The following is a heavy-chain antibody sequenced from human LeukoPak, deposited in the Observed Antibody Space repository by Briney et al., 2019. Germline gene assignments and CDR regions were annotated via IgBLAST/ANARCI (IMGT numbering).Heavy chain of an antibody. J-gene: IGHJ6*02. CDR3: ARDTVTTLGYYYYYGMDV. CDR1: GYTFTSYG. CDR2: ISAYNGNT. V-gene: IGHV1-18*01. D-gene: IGHD4-11*01. Sequence: RASVKVSCKASGYTFTSYGISWVRQAPGQGLEWMGWISAYNGNTNYAQKLQGRVTMTTDTSTSTAYMELRSLRSDDTAVYYCARDTVTTLGYYYYYGMDVWGQGTTVTVSS.